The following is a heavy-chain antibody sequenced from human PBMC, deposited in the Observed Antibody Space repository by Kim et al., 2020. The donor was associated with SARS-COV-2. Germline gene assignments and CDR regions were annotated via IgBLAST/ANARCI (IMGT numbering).Heavy chain of an antibody. CDR1: GDSVSSNIAT. CDR2: TYYRSRWLN. J-gene: IGHJ4*02. V-gene: IGHV6-1*01. CDR3: ARAAGGQSGIDF. D-gene: IGHD6-13*01. Sequence: SQTLSLTCVISGDSVSSNIATWNWGSQSPARGLEWLGRTYYRSRWLNEYSTSVKSRITLNPDTPKNQFSLQLSSVTPEDTAVYYCARAAGGQSGIDFWGQGPLVTVSS.